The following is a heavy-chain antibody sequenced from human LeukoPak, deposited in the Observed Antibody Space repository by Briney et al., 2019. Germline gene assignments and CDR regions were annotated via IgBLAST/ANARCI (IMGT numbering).Heavy chain of an antibody. J-gene: IGHJ6*03. D-gene: IGHD2-2*01. CDR1: GGSISSYY. Sequence: SETLSLTCTVSGGSISSYYWSWIRQPPGKGLEWIGYIYYNGSTNYNPSLKSRVTISVDTSKNQFSLKLSSATAADTAVYYCARRYCSSTSCPPDYYYMDVWGKGTTVTVSS. CDR3: ARRYCSSTSCPPDYYYMDV. V-gene: IGHV4-59*08. CDR2: IYYNGST.